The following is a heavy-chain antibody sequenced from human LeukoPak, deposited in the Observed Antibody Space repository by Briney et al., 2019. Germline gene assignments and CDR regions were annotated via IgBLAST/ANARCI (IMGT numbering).Heavy chain of an antibody. J-gene: IGHJ4*02. CDR2: INHSGST. CDR1: GGSFSGYY. Sequence: SETLSLTCAVYGGSFSGYYWSWIRQPPGKGLEWIGEINHSGSTNYTPSLKSRVTISVDTSKNQFSLKLSSVTAADTAVYYCARGLRAAAGSLGYWGQGTLVTVSS. V-gene: IGHV4-34*01. D-gene: IGHD6-13*01. CDR3: ARGLRAAAGSLGY.